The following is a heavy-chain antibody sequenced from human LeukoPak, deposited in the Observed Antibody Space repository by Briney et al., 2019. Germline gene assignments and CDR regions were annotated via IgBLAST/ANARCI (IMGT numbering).Heavy chain of an antibody. CDR1: GGSISSSSYY. CDR2: IYYSGST. Sequence: SETLSLTCTVSGGSISSSSYYWGWIRQPPGKGLEWIGSIYYSGSTYYNPSLKSRVTISVDTSKNQFSLKLSSVTAADTAVYYCASVPKDTIFGVVSDYWGQGTLVTVSS. V-gene: IGHV4-39*01. CDR3: ASVPKDTIFGVVSDY. J-gene: IGHJ4*02. D-gene: IGHD3-3*01.